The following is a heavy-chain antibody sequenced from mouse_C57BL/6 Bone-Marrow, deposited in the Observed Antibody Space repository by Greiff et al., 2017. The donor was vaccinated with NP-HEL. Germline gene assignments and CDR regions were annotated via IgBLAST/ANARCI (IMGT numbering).Heavy chain of an antibody. CDR1: GFTFSSYG. CDR2: ISSGGSYT. D-gene: IGHD1-1*01. J-gene: IGHJ1*03. Sequence: EVKLVESGGDLVKPGGSLKLSCAASGFTFSSYGMSWVRQTPDKRLEWVATISSGGSYTYYPDSVKGRFTISRDNAKNTLYLQMSSLKSEDTAMYYCARQYYYGSRGDWYFDVWGTGTTVTVSS. V-gene: IGHV5-6*01. CDR3: ARQYYYGSRGDWYFDV.